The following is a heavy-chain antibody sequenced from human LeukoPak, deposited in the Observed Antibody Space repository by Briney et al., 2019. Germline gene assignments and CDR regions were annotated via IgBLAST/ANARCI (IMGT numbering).Heavy chain of an antibody. V-gene: IGHV4-59*12. CDR2: IYYSGST. Sequence: SETLSLTCAVYGGSFSGYYWSWIRQPPGKGLEWIGYIYYSGSTNYNPSLKSRVTISVDTSKNQFSLKLSSVTAADTAVYYCARLYYDILTGYLYFDYWGQGTLVTVSS. CDR1: GGSFSGYY. D-gene: IGHD3-9*01. CDR3: ARLYYDILTGYLYFDY. J-gene: IGHJ4*02.